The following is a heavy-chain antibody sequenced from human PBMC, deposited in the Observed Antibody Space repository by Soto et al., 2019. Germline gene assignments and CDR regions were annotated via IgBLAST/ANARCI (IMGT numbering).Heavy chain of an antibody. J-gene: IGHJ4*02. V-gene: IGHV3-23*01. CDR1: GFTFSDHA. Sequence: EVQLLESGGGLVQPGGSLRLSCTASGFTFSDHAMTWVRQAPGKGLEWLSGISGGGSGAYYADSVKGRFTVSRPNSNNTLFLQMDSLRVEDTAVYYCAIDLWWYTHWGQGTLVTVSS. CDR3: AIDLWWYTH. CDR2: ISGGGSGA. D-gene: IGHD2-15*01.